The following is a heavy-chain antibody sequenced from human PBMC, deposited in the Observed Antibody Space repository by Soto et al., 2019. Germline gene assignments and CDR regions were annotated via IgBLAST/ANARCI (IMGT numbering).Heavy chain of an antibody. V-gene: IGHV4-59*01. CDR1: GGSISSYY. J-gene: IGHJ6*02. Sequence: SETLSLTCTVSGGSISSYYWSWIRQPPGKGLEWIGYIYYSGSTNYNPSLKSRVTISVDTSKNQLSLKLSSVTAADTAVYYCARDYGDYVSGDYGMDVWGQGTTVTVSS. CDR2: IYYSGST. D-gene: IGHD4-17*01. CDR3: ARDYGDYVSGDYGMDV.